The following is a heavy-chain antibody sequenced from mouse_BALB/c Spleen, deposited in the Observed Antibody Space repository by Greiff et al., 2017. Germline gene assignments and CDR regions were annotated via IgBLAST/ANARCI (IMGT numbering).Heavy chain of an antibody. Sequence: LVKTGASVKISCKASGYSFTGYYMHWVKQSHGKSLEWIGYISCYNGATSYNQKFKGKATFTVDTSSSTAYMQFNSLTSEDSAVYYCARGAYPYYAMDYWGQGTSVTVSS. D-gene: IGHD3-1*01. CDR3: ARGAYPYYAMDY. J-gene: IGHJ4*01. CDR2: ISCYNGAT. V-gene: IGHV1S34*01. CDR1: GYSFTGYY.